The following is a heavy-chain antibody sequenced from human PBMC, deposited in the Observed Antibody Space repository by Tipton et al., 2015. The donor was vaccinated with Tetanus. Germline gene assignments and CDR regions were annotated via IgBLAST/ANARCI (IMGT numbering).Heavy chain of an antibody. CDR1: GGSISSSSYY. D-gene: IGHD1-26*01. CDR3: ARMNLYSGSLLDY. J-gene: IGHJ4*02. Sequence: TLSLTCTVSGGSISSSSYYWGWIRQPPGKGLEWIGSIYYSGSTYYTPSLKSRVTISVDTSKNQFSLKLSSVTAADTAVYYCARMNLYSGSLLDYWGQGTLVTVSS. CDR2: IYYSGST. V-gene: IGHV4-39*01.